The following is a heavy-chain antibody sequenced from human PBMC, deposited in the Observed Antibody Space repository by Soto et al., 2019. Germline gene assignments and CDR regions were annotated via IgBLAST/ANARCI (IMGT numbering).Heavy chain of an antibody. Sequence: ASVKVSCKASGDIFTNYGFCWVRQVPGQRLEWMGWINAGNGNTKYSQNLQGRVTITRDTSASTAYMELSSLRSEDTAVYYCARSSLQWLLPTSDAFDIWGQGTMVTVS. J-gene: IGHJ3*02. V-gene: IGHV1-3*01. CDR1: GDIFTNYG. D-gene: IGHD6-19*01. CDR3: ARSSLQWLLPTSDAFDI. CDR2: INAGNGNT.